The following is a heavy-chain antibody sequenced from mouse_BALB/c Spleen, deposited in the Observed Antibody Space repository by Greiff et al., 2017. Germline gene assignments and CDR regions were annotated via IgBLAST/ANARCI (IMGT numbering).Heavy chain of an antibody. CDR3: ARDDGYYYFDY. J-gene: IGHJ2*01. CDR1: GFTFSSFG. CDR2: ISSGSSTI. Sequence: EVMLVESGGGLVQPGGSRKLSCAASGFTFSSFGMHWVRQAPEKWLEWVAYISSGSSTIYYADTVKGRFTISRDNPKNTLFLQMSSLRSEDTAMYYCARDDGYYYFDYWGQGTTLTVSS. D-gene: IGHD2-3*01. V-gene: IGHV5-17*02.